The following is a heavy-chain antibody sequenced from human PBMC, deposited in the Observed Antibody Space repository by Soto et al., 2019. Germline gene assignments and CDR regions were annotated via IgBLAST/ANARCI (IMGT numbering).Heavy chain of an antibody. CDR2: IYYSGST. CDR1: GGSISSYY. J-gene: IGHJ4*02. CDR3: ARRYGTTFDY. V-gene: IGHV4-59*08. Sequence: QVQLQESGPGLVKPSETLSLTCTVSGGSISSYYWSWIRQPPGKGLEWIGYIYYSGSTNYNPSLQSRVTISVDTSKNQFSLKLSSVTAADTAVYYCARRYGTTFDYWGLGTLVTVSS. D-gene: IGHD1-1*01.